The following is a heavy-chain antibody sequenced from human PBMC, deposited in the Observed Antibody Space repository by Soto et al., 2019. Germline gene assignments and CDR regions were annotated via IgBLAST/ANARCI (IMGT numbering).Heavy chain of an antibody. CDR3: AGRLTTAASLDY. CDR2: IIAIFGTA. CDR1: GFTFTSYA. D-gene: IGHD3-16*01. J-gene: IGHJ4*02. V-gene: IGHV1-69*06. Sequence: ASVKVSCKASGFTFTSYAMHWVRQAPGQRLEWMGGIIAIFGTANYAQKFQGRVTITADNSKNTLYLQMDSLRAEDTAIYYCAGRLTTAASLDYWGRGTLVTVSS.